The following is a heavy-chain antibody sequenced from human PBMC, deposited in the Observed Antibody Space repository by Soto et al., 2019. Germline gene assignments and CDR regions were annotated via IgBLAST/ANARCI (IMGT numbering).Heavy chain of an antibody. CDR3: ATKGRWYVGYYYYGMDV. D-gene: IGHD6-13*01. Sequence: ASVKVSCKASGYTFTGYYMHWVRQAPGQGLEWMGCFDPNSGETIYAQKFQGRVTMTEDTSTDTAYMELSSLRSEDTAVYYCATKGRWYVGYYYYGMDVWGQGTTVTVSS. V-gene: IGHV1-24*01. CDR2: FDPNSGET. J-gene: IGHJ6*02. CDR1: GYTFTGYY.